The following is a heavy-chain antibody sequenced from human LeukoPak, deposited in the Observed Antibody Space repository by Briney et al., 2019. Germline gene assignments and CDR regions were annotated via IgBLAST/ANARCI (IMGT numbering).Heavy chain of an antibody. D-gene: IGHD1-1*01. J-gene: IGHJ3*02. V-gene: IGHV1-2*02. Sequence: GASVKVSCKASGYTFSNYYMHWVRQAPGQGLEWMGWINPNSGGTKYAQKLQGRVTMTRDTSINTVYMELSRLRSDDTAVYYCARDRDQLEYEVIFDIWGQGTMLTVSS. CDR1: GYTFSNYY. CDR3: ARDRDQLEYEVIFDI. CDR2: INPNSGGT.